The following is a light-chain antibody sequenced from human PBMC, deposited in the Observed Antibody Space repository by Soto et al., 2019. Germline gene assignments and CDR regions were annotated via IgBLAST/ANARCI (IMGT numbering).Light chain of an antibody. CDR3: QQYNAYPCT. V-gene: IGKV1-5*03. J-gene: IGKJ1*01. CDR2: KAS. Sequence: DIQMTQSPSTLSASVGDRVTIACRASQSISSWLAWYQQKPGKAPKLLIYKASTLESGVPSNFSGSASGTESSPTISSLQPEDFETYYCQQYNAYPCTFGQRTKVDLK. CDR1: QSISSW.